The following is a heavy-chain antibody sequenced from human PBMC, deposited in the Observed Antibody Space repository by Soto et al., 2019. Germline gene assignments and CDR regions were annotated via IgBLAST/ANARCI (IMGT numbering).Heavy chain of an antibody. CDR2: ISAYNGNT. Sequence: QVQLVQSGAEVKKPGASVKVSCKASGYTFTSYGIGWVRQAPGQGLEWMGWISAYNGNTNYAQKLQGRVTMTTDTSTRTAYMELRSLRSDDTAVYYCAGNYCSGGSCYYYYGMDVWGQGTTVTVSS. J-gene: IGHJ6*02. V-gene: IGHV1-18*01. CDR3: AGNYCSGGSCYYYYGMDV. CDR1: GYTFTSYG. D-gene: IGHD2-15*01.